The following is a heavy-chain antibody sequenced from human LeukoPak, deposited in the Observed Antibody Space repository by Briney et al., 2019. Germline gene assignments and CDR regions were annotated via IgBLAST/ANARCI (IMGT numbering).Heavy chain of an antibody. CDR3: ARDFGYGDYFFDD. CDR2: IYSSGST. V-gene: IGHV4-59*12. Sequence: SETLSLTCNVSGGSIRGYYWSWIRQPPGKGLEWIGYIYSSGSTNYNPSLKSRVTMSIDTSKNQFSLKLSSVTAADTAVYYCARDFGYGDYFFDDWGQGTLVTVSS. J-gene: IGHJ4*02. CDR1: GGSIRGYY. D-gene: IGHD4-17*01.